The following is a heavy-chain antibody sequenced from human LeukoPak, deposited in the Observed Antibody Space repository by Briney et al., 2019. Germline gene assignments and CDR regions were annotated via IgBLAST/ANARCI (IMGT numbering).Heavy chain of an antibody. Sequence: WESLKIPCKGSGYNFLTSRIGLVRQMPGKGLECRGIIYPTDSDTRFSPSFQGQVTISVNKSITTASLQWSSLKASDTAIYSCALRSGNDDAYAFWGQGTMVTVSS. CDR1: GYNFLTSR. V-gene: IGHV5-51*01. D-gene: IGHD1-1*01. CDR2: IYPTDSDT. CDR3: ALRSGNDDAYAF. J-gene: IGHJ3*01.